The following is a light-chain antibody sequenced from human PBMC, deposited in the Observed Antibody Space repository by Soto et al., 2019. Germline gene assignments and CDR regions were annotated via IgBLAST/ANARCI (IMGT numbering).Light chain of an antibody. CDR3: QQYDMSPPAT. J-gene: IGKJ2*01. CDR1: QSVSSSY. CDR2: GAS. V-gene: IGKV3-20*01. Sequence: EIVLTQSPGTLSLSPGERATLSCRASQSVSSSYLAWYQQKPGQAPRLLIYGASSRATGIPDRFSSSGSGTDCTLTISRLEPEDFAVYYCQQYDMSPPATVGQGTRLEFK.